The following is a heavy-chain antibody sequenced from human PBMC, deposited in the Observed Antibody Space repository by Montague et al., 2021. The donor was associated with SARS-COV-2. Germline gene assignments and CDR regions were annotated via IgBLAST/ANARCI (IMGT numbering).Heavy chain of an antibody. CDR2: IYYSGST. V-gene: IGHV4-61*01. CDR3: ARDPWRITVFGVVTRYGMAD. Sequence: SETLSLTCTVSGGSVSSGSYYWSWIRQPPGKGLEWIGYIYYSGSTNYNPSLKSRVTTSVDTSKNQFSLKLSSVTAADTAVYYCARDPWRITVFGVVTRYGMADWGQGTMVTVSS. CDR1: GGSVSSGSYY. D-gene: IGHD3-3*01. J-gene: IGHJ6*02.